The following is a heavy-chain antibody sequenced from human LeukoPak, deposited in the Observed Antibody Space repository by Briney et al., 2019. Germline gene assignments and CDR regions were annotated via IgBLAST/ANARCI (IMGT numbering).Heavy chain of an antibody. CDR2: INPGDSDI. V-gene: IGHV5-51*01. CDR3: ASPRVGATAFDI. D-gene: IGHD1-26*01. J-gene: IGHJ3*02. CDR1: GYSFTTYW. Sequence: GESLKISCKGSGYSFTTYWIGWVRQMPGKGLEYMGIINPGDSDIRYSPSFQGQVTISVGKSISTAYLQWSSLKASDTAMYYCASPRVGATAFDIWGQGTLVTVSS.